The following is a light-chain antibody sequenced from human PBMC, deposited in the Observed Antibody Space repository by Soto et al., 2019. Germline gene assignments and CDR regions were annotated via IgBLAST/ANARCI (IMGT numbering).Light chain of an antibody. CDR1: SSDVGGYNY. CDR2: EVS. V-gene: IGLV2-14*03. CDR3: TSFTSSNTWV. Sequence: QSALTQPASVSGSPGQSITISCTGTSSDVGGYNYVSWFQQHPGKAPKLKIYEVSNRPSGVSNRLSGSKSGYTASLTISELQAEDEAAYYCTSFTSSNTWVFGGGTKVTVL. J-gene: IGLJ3*02.